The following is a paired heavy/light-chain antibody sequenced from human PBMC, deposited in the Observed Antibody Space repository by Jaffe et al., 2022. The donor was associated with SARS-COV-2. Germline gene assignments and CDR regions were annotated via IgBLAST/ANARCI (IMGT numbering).Heavy chain of an antibody. J-gene: IGHJ4*02. CDR3: AKYQPDCSGGSCYYKSLYYFDY. CDR2: ISGSGGST. Sequence: EVQLLESGGGLVQPGGSLRLSCAASGFTFSSYAMSWVRQAPGKGLEWVSAISGSGGSTYYADSVKGRFTISRDNSKNTLYLQMNSLRAEDTAVYYCAKYQPDCSGGSCYYKSLYYFDYWGQGTLVTVSS. V-gene: IGHV3-23*01. D-gene: IGHD2-15*01. CDR1: GFTFSSYA.
Light chain of an antibody. V-gene: IGKV3-11*01. CDR2: DAS. CDR1: QSVSSY. Sequence: EIVLTQSPATLSLSPGERATLSCRASQSVSSYLAWYQQKPGQAPRLLIYDASNRATGIPARFSGSGSGTDFTLTISSLEPEDFAVYYCQQRSNWFMYTFGQGTKLEIK. J-gene: IGKJ2*01. CDR3: QQRSNWFMYT.